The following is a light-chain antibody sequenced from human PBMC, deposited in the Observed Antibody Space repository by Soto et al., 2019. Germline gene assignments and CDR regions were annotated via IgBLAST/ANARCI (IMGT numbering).Light chain of an antibody. CDR3: QQYGSSPRVT. J-gene: IGKJ4*01. Sequence: EIVLTQSPGTLSFSPGERATLSCRASQSVSSSYLAWYHHKPGQAPRLLIYVASSRATGIPDRFSGSGSGTDFTLTISRLEPEDFAVYYCQQYGSSPRVTFGGGTKVEIK. CDR2: VAS. V-gene: IGKV3-20*01. CDR1: QSVSSSY.